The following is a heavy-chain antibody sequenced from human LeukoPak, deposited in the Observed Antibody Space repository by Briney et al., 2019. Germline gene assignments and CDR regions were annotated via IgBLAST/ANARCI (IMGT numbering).Heavy chain of an antibody. CDR3: AKSRAIVVVITGTPFDY. D-gene: IGHD3-22*01. Sequence: PGGSLRLSCAASGFTFSSYAMSWVRQVPGKGLEWVSTISGSGDSTYYADSVKGRFTISRDNSKNTLYLQINSLRAEDTALYYCAKSRAIVVVITGTPFDYWGQGTLVTVSS. V-gene: IGHV3-23*01. J-gene: IGHJ4*02. CDR1: GFTFSSYA. CDR2: ISGSGDST.